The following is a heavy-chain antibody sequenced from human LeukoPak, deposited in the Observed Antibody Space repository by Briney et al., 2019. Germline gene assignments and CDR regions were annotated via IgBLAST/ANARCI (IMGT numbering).Heavy chain of an antibody. Sequence: PGGSLRLSCAASGFTFSSYGMHWVRQAPGKGLEWVAVISYDGSNKYYADSVKGRFTISRDNSKNTLYLQMNSLRAEDTAVYYCNYYDSSGQDYWGQGTLVTVSS. CDR2: ISYDGSNK. J-gene: IGHJ4*02. V-gene: IGHV3-30*03. CDR3: NYYDSSGQDY. D-gene: IGHD3-22*01. CDR1: GFTFSSYG.